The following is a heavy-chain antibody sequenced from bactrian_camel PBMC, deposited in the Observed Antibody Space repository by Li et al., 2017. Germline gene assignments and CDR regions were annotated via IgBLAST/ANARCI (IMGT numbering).Heavy chain of an antibody. V-gene: IGHV3S40*01. D-gene: IGHD3*01. CDR3: AAGVWWCRPSDAADFGY. CDR2: IDSDGDIT. J-gene: IGHJ6*01. Sequence: DVQLVESGGGLVQPGGSLRLSCSVSGYTGSSSCLSWFRQAPGKGLEWVSVIDSDGDITSYADSVNGRFTISHDNAKNTLSLQMTSLEPEDTGIYSCAAGVWWCRPSDAADFGYWGQGTQVTVS. CDR1: GYTGSSSC.